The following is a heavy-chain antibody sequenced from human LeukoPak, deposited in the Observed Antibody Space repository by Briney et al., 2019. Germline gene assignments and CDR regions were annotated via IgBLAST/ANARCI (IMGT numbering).Heavy chain of an antibody. V-gene: IGHV4-39*01. CDR1: GGSISSSSYY. D-gene: IGHD3-3*01. Sequence: PSETLSLTCTVSGGSISSSSYYWGWIRQPPGKGLEWIGSIYYSGSTYYNPSLKSRVTISVDTSENQFSLKLSSVTAADTAVYYCARRSRFLEWLLYSSYYYYMDVWGKGTTVTVSS. CDR2: IYYSGST. J-gene: IGHJ6*03. CDR3: ARRSRFLEWLLYSSYYYYMDV.